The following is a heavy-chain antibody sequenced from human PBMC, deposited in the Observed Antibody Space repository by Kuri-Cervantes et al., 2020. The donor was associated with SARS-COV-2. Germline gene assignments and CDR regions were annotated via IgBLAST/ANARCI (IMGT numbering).Heavy chain of an antibody. Sequence: GGSLRLSCAACGFTFSSYGMHWVRQAPGKGLEWVAFIRYDGSNKYYADSVKGRFTISRDNSKNTLYLQMNSLRAEDTAVYYCARGVSGEGLVGATGYWGQGTLVTVSS. J-gene: IGHJ4*02. V-gene: IGHV3-30*02. D-gene: IGHD1-26*01. CDR3: ARGVSGEGLVGATGY. CDR2: IRYDGSNK. CDR1: GFTFSSYG.